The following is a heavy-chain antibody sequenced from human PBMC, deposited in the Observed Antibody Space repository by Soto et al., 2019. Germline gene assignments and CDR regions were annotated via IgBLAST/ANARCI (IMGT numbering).Heavy chain of an antibody. CDR3: ARKLWFCELL. CDR2: VFWDDDK. J-gene: IGHJ4*02. CDR1: GFSLSTSGVG. Sequence: QITLKESGPTLVKPTQTLTLTCTFSGFSLSTSGVGVGWIRQPPGKALEWLALVFWDDDKRYSPSLKSRLTITKDTSKNQVVLTMTNMDPVDTGTYYCARKLWFCELLWGQGTLVTVYS. D-gene: IGHD3-10*01. V-gene: IGHV2-5*02.